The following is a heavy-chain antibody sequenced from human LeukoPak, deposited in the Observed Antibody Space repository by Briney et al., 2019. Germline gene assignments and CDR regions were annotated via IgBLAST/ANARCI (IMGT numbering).Heavy chain of an antibody. Sequence: GGSLILSCAASGFPFSNYWLSWVRQAPGQGLEWVANIKQDGSEKHYVDSVKGRFPISRDNAKNSLYLQMNSLRAEDTAVYYCARDRQIAYWGQGTLVTVSS. CDR3: ARDRQIAY. J-gene: IGHJ4*02. CDR1: GFPFSNYW. CDR2: IKQDGSEK. V-gene: IGHV3-7*01.